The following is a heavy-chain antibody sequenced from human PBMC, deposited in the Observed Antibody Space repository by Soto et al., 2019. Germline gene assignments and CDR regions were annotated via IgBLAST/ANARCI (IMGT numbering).Heavy chain of an antibody. CDR1: GFTFNSYG. CDR2: ISGNGGTT. D-gene: IGHD1-26*01. J-gene: IGHJ4*02. V-gene: IGHV3-23*01. CDR3: AKDPAGAGPDFDY. Sequence: PGGSLRLSCAASGFTFNSYGIHWVRQAPGKGLEWVSGISGNGGTTYYAESVKGRFTISRDNSKNTLYLQMNSLRAEDTAIYYCAKDPAGAGPDFDYWGQGTLVTVSS.